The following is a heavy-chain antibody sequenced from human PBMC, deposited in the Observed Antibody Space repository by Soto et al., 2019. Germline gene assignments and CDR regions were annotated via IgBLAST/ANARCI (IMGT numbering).Heavy chain of an antibody. CDR1: GFHFNIYS. Sequence: EVLLVESGGALVQPGGSLRLSCVASGFHFNIYSMNWVRQAPGKGLEWVSYMTSDSKTIHYADSVKGRFTISRENAKNSVFLQMNSLRGEDTAVYYCTRGVSYGFDFWGQGTMVTVSS. J-gene: IGHJ3*01. CDR3: TRGVSYGFDF. D-gene: IGHD3-10*01. V-gene: IGHV3-48*01. CDR2: MTSDSKTI.